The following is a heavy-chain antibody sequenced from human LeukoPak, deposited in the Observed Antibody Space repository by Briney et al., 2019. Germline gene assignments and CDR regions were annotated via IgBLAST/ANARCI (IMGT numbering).Heavy chain of an antibody. CDR3: TTDYYDSSGYPPDY. CDR1: GFTFSNAW. CDR2: IKSKTDGGTT. Sequence: PGGSLRLSCAASGFTFSNAWMSWVRQAPGKGLEWVGRIKSKTDGGTTDYAAPVKGRFTISRDDSKNTLYLQMNSLKTEDTAVYYCTTDYYDSSGYPPDYWGQGTLVTVSS. J-gene: IGHJ4*02. D-gene: IGHD3-22*01. V-gene: IGHV3-15*01.